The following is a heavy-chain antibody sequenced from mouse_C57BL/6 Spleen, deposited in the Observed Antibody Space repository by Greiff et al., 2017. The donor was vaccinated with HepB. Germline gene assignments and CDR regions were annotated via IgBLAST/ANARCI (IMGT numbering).Heavy chain of an antibody. CDR1: GYAFTSYW. CDR3: ARGSNAYYFDY. V-gene: IGHV1-80*01. Sequence: VQLQQSGAELVKPGASVKISCKASGYAFTSYWMNWVKQRPGKGLEWIGQIYPGDGDTNYNGKFKGKATLTADKSSSTAYMQLSSLTAEDSAVYFCARGSNAYYFDYWGQGTTLTVAS. J-gene: IGHJ2*01. CDR2: IYPGDGDT. D-gene: IGHD2-5*01.